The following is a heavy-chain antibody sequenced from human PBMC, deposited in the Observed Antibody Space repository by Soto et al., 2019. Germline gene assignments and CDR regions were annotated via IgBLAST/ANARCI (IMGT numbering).Heavy chain of an antibody. CDR2: VSWNGSRT. Sequence: GGSLRLSCAASGFTFSNSDMNWVRQAPGKGLEWVSGVSWNGSRTHYADSVKGRFIISRDNSRNFLYQQMNSLRPEDMAVHYCVRNYCSGGSCYLYGMDVWGQGTTVTVSS. CDR3: VRNYCSGGSCYLYGMDV. V-gene: IGHV3-35*01. J-gene: IGHJ6*02. D-gene: IGHD2-15*01. CDR1: GFTFSNSD.